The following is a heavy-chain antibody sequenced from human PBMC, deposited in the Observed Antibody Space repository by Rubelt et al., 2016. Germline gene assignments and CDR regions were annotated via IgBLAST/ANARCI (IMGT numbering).Heavy chain of an antibody. J-gene: IGHJ4*02. D-gene: IGHD3-10*01. Sequence: YYIDSVKGRFTISRDNSKNTLYLQMNSPRAEDTAVYYCAKADYYGSGSYHYWGQGTLVTVSS. CDR3: AKADYYGSGSYHY. V-gene: IGHV3-23*01.